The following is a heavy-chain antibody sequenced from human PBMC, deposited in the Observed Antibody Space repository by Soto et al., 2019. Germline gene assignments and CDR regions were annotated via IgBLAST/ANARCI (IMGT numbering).Heavy chain of an antibody. CDR1: GGTFSSYT. Sequence: ASVKVSCKASGGTFSSYTISWVRQAPGQGLEWMGRISANNGITNYAQKLQGRVTMTTDTSTSTAYMDLRSLRSDDTAVYYCARIVSGYYDHWGQGTLVTVS. V-gene: IGHV1-18*01. D-gene: IGHD3-3*01. CDR3: ARIVSGYYDH. CDR2: ISANNGIT. J-gene: IGHJ5*02.